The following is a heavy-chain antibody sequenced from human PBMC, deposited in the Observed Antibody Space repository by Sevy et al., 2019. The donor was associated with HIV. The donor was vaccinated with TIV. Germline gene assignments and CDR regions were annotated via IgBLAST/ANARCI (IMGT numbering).Heavy chain of an antibody. Sequence: GGSLRLSCAASGFTFSSYGMHWVRQAPGKGLEWVAFIRYDRSNKYYADSVKGRFTISRDNSKNTLYLQMNSLRAEDTAVYYCAKGYFGVVMPSFDYWGQGTLVTVSS. D-gene: IGHD3-3*01. CDR2: IRYDRSNK. V-gene: IGHV3-30*02. CDR1: GFTFSSYG. CDR3: AKGYFGVVMPSFDY. J-gene: IGHJ4*02.